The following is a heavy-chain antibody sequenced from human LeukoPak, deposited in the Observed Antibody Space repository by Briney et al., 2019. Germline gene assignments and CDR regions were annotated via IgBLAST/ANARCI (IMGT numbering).Heavy chain of an antibody. J-gene: IGHJ3*02. V-gene: IGHV3-23*01. D-gene: IGHD1-26*01. CDR1: GFTFSSYA. CDR3: AKDRFYSGSPRAFDM. CDR2: FSGSGGST. Sequence: GGSLRLSCAASGFTFSSYAMSWVRQAPGKGLECISGFSGSGGSTYYADSVKGRFTISRDNSKNTLYLQMNSLRAEDTALYYCAKDRFYSGSPRAFDMWGRGTMVTVSS.